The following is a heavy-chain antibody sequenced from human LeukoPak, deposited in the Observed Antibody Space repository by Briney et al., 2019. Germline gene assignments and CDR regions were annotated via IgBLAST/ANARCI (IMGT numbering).Heavy chain of an antibody. D-gene: IGHD5-24*01. CDR2: IYTSGST. V-gene: IGHV4-61*02. CDR1: GGSISSGSCY. J-gene: IGHJ4*02. Sequence: SETLSLTCTVSGGSISSGSCYWSWIRQPAGKGLEWIGRIYTSGSTNYNPSLKSRVTISIDTSKNQFSLKLSSVTAADTAVYYCATALSGDGYYFDYWGQGTLVTVSS. CDR3: ATALSGDGYYFDY.